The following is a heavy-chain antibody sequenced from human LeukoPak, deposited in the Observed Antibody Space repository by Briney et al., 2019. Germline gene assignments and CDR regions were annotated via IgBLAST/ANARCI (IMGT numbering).Heavy chain of an antibody. CDR2: IYYCGST. D-gene: IGHD4-17*01. V-gene: IGHV4-59*08. CDR1: GGSISSYY. CDR3: ARYNYGDYFFDY. J-gene: IGHJ4*02. Sequence: PSETLSLTCTVSGGSISSYYWSWIRQPPGKGLEWIGYIYYCGSTNYNPSLKSRVPISVDTSKNQFSLKLSSVTAADTAVYYCARYNYGDYFFDYWGQGTLVTVSS.